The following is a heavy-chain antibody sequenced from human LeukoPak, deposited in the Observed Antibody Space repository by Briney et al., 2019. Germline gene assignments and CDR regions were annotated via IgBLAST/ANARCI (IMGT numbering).Heavy chain of an antibody. Sequence: PSQTLSLTCTVSGGSISSYYWSCIRQPPGKRLEWILYIYYSGSTNYNPSLKSLVTISVDTSKNQFSLKLSSVTAADTAVYYCARLVAVAGTGSFDYWGQGTLVTVSS. V-gene: IGHV4-59*08. CDR3: ARLVAVAGTGSFDY. D-gene: IGHD6-19*01. CDR2: IYYSGST. CDR1: GGSISSYY. J-gene: IGHJ4*02.